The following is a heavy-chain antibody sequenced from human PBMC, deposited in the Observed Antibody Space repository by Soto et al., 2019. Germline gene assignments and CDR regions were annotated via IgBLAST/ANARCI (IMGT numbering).Heavy chain of an antibody. D-gene: IGHD2-8*01. J-gene: IGHJ3*02. V-gene: IGHV3-23*01. Sequence: EVPLLESGGGLVQPGGSLRLSCAASGFTFSSYDMSWVRQAPGKGLEWISAISGSGGSAYYADSVKGRFTIYRDNYKNTLHVQLNSLRSEDTAIYYCAKEDDAWTNGHFDICGQGTVVTVSS. CDR1: GFTFSSYD. CDR2: ISGSGGSA. CDR3: AKEDDAWTNGHFDI.